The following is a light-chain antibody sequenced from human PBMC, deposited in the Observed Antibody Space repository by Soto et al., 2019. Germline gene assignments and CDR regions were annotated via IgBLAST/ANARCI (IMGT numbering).Light chain of an antibody. J-gene: IGKJ5*01. CDR1: QSVSSY. CDR2: DAS. V-gene: IGKV3-11*01. CDR3: QQRSNWPPFT. Sequence: EIVLTQSPATMSLSPGERSTLSCMASQSVSSYLAWYQQKPGQAPRLLIYDASNRATDIPARFSGSGSGTDFTLTISSLEPEDFAVYYCQQRSNWPPFTVGQVTRLEIK.